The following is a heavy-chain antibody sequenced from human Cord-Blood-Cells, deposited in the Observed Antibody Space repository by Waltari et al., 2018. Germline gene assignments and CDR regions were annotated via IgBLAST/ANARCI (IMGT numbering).Heavy chain of an antibody. CDR3: ARSYYDSSGYYYYFDY. Sequence: EVQLVESGGGLVQPGGSLRLSCAASGFTFSDHYMDWVRQAPGKGLEWVGRTRNKAKSYTTEYAASVKGRCTISRDDSKNSLYLQMNSLKTEDTAVYYCARSYYDSSGYYYYFDYWGQGTLVTVSS. D-gene: IGHD3-22*01. CDR1: GFTFSDHY. V-gene: IGHV3-72*01. J-gene: IGHJ4*02. CDR2: TRNKAKSYTT.